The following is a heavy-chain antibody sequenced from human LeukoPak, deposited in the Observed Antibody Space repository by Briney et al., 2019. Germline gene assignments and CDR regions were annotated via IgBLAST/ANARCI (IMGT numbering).Heavy chain of an antibody. Sequence: SQTLSLTCAIPGDIVSSNSVTWNWIRQSPSRGLEWLGRTYYGSTWYNDYAVSVRGRITVNPDTSKNQFSLHLNSVTPEDTAVYYCARRLTQYDCFDPWGQGILVTVSS. J-gene: IGHJ5*02. CDR2: TYYGSTWYN. CDR3: ARRLTQYDCFDP. D-gene: IGHD2-2*01. V-gene: IGHV6-1*01. CDR1: GDIVSSNSVT.